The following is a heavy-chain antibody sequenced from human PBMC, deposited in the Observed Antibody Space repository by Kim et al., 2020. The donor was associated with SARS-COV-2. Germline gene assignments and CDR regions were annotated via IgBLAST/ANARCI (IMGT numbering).Heavy chain of an antibody. D-gene: IGHD4-17*01. CDR3: ARDDYGDYFNYYYGMDV. CDR2: INWNGGST. J-gene: IGHJ6*02. Sequence: GSLRLSCAASGFTFDDYGMSWVRQAPGKGLEWVSGINWNGGSTGYADSVKGRFTISRDNAKNSLYLQMNSLRAEDTALYHCARDDYGDYFNYYYGMDVWGQGTTVTVSS. V-gene: IGHV3-20*01. CDR1: GFTFDDYG.